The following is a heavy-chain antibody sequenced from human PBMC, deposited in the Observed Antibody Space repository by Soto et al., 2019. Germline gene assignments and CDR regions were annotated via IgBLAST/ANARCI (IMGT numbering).Heavy chain of an antibody. CDR1: GGSFSRYY. CDR2: INPSGSP. D-gene: IGHD4-17*01. V-gene: IGHV4-34*01. J-gene: IGHJ4*02. CDR3: ARGRDGGAAV. Sequence: QVQLQQWGAGLLKTSETLSLTCAVDGGSFSRYYWSWIRQPPGMGLEWLGEINPSGSPSYSPSLKSRVTISVDTSKNHLSLNLSSATAADTAVYYCARGRDGGAAVWGQGTLVTVSS.